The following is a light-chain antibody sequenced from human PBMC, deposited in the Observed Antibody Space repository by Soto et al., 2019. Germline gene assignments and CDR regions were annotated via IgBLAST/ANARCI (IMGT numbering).Light chain of an antibody. CDR2: DAS. CDR1: QSVSSY. J-gene: IGKJ2*01. V-gene: IGKV3-20*01. CDR3: QQYGDSPST. Sequence: EIVLTQSPATLSLSPVEGASVSFMASQSVSSYLAWYQQKPGQAPRLLIYDASNRATHIPDRFSGSGSGTDFTLTISRLEPEDSAVYLCQQYGDSPSTFGQGTKVDI.